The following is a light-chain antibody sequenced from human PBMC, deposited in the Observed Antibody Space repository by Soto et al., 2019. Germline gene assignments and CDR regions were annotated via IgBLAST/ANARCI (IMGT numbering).Light chain of an antibody. CDR3: ATWDDRLTAWV. CDR2: YND. J-gene: IGLJ3*02. CDR1: NSNIGSNA. Sequence: QSVLTQSPSVSGAPRQSVNISCSGNNSNIGSNAVHWYQQLPGKAPKLLMYYNDMLPSGASDRFSGSKSGTSASLAISGLQSEDEGDYYCATWDDRLTAWVFGGGTKLTVL. V-gene: IGLV1-36*01.